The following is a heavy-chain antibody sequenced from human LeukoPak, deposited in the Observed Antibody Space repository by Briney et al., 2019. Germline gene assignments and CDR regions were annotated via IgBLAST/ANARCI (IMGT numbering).Heavy chain of an antibody. V-gene: IGHV4-59*01. Sequence: KPSETLSLTCTVSGGSIGSYYWSWIRQPPGKGLEWIGYIYYSGSTNYNPSLKSRVTISVDTSKNQFSLKLSSVTAADTAVYYCARVKEDYYDSSGYYYNPSHWFDPWGQGTLVTVSS. CDR2: IYYSGST. D-gene: IGHD3-22*01. CDR3: ARVKEDYYDSSGYYYNPSHWFDP. J-gene: IGHJ5*02. CDR1: GGSIGSYY.